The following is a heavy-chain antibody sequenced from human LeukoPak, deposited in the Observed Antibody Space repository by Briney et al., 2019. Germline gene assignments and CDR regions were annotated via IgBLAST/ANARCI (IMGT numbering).Heavy chain of an antibody. V-gene: IGHV4-59*11. CDR2: LFDSVNT. Sequence: PSETLSLTCTVSGGSISSHYWSWIRQPPGKGLEWIPYLFDSVNTKDNPSLQSRLTLSADTSKNQFSLRLSSVTAADTAVYYCATIKRGSIFGYFDFWGQGIKVTVSS. J-gene: IGHJ4*02. CDR1: GGSISSHY. CDR3: ATIKRGSIFGYFDF. D-gene: IGHD5-18*01.